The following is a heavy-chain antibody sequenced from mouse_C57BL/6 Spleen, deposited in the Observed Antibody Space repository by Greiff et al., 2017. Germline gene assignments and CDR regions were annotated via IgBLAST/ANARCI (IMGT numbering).Heavy chain of an antibody. Sequence: EVKVVESGGGLVKPGGSLKLSCAASGFTFSDYGMHWVRQAPEKGLEWVAYISSGSSTNYYADTVKGRFTISRDNAKNTLFLQMTSLRSEDTAMYFCAASYYSNWDWYFRVWGTGTTVTVSS. CDR3: AASYYSNWDWYFRV. CDR2: ISSGSSTN. D-gene: IGHD2-5*01. CDR1: GFTFSDYG. V-gene: IGHV5-17*01. J-gene: IGHJ1*03.